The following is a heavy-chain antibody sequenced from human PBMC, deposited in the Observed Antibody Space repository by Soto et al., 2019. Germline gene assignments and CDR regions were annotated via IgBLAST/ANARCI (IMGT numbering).Heavy chain of an antibody. Sequence: SETLSLTCTVSGGSISSSSYYWGWIRQPPGKGLEWIGSIYYSGSTYYNPSLKSRVTISVDTSKNQFSLKLSSVTAADTAVYYCASYCSSTSCYHSTFDYWGQGTLVTVSS. V-gene: IGHV4-39*01. CDR1: GGSISSSSYY. J-gene: IGHJ4*02. D-gene: IGHD2-2*01. CDR2: IYYSGST. CDR3: ASYCSSTSCYHSTFDY.